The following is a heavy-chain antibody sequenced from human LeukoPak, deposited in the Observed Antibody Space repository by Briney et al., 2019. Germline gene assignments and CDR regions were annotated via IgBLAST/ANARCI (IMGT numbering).Heavy chain of an antibody. Sequence: GGSLRLSCAASGFTVSNYYMAWVRQAPGKELEWVSVVYSRGDTYYADSVRGRFTISRDSSKNTLYLQMNSLRSEDTAVYFCATDTDDTSSRYFDSWGQGTLVTVSS. D-gene: IGHD6-6*01. CDR3: ATDTDDTSSRYFDS. CDR2: VYSRGDT. V-gene: IGHV3-66*03. J-gene: IGHJ4*02. CDR1: GFTVSNYY.